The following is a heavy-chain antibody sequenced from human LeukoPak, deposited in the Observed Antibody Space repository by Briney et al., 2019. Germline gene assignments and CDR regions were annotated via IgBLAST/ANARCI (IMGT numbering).Heavy chain of an antibody. CDR3: ARRQPEWRALTPSFDY. D-gene: IGHD1-14*01. J-gene: IGHJ4*02. Sequence: GGSLRLSCAASGFTFSTYWMSWVRQAPGKGLEWVADIKQDGSEKHYVDSVKVRFTVSRDNAKNSLYLQMNSLRAEDTAVYYCARRQPEWRALTPSFDYWGQGTLVTVSS. CDR2: IKQDGSEK. CDR1: GFTFSTYW. V-gene: IGHV3-7*01.